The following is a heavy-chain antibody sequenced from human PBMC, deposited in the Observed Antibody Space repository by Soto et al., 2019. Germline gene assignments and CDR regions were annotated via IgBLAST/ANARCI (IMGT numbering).Heavy chain of an antibody. CDR2: TYYRSKWYN. J-gene: IGHJ5*01. D-gene: IGHD1-26*01. CDR1: GDSVSISSVT. V-gene: IGHV6-1*01. CDR3: VRLIGNSWLDF. Sequence: SQTLSLTCAISGDSVSISSVTWNWIRQSPSRGLEWLGRTYYRSKWYNDYAESVKSRTTINPDTSKNQFSLHLNSVTPEDTAVYYCVRLIGNSWLDFWGQGTLVTVSS.